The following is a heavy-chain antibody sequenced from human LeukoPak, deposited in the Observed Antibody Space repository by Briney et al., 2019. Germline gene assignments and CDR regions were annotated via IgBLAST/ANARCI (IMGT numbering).Heavy chain of an antibody. CDR3: ARGFRVPADYYYYGMDV. D-gene: IGHD2-2*01. CDR1: GGSFSGYY. CDR2: INHSGST. J-gene: IGHJ6*02. V-gene: IGHV4-34*01. Sequence: PSETLSLTCAVYGGSFSGYYWSWIRQPPGKGLEWIGEINHSGSTNYNPSLKSRVTISVDMSKNQFSLKLSSVTAADTAVYYCARGFRVPADYYYYGMDVWGQGTTVTVSS.